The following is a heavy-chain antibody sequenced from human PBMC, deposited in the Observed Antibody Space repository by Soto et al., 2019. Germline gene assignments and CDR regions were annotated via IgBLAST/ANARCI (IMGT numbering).Heavy chain of an antibody. CDR2: IYYSGST. CDR3: ARFNGPPYCFDF. V-gene: IGHV4-31*03. CDR1: GDSISSGGYY. Sequence: SETLSLTCSVSGDSISSGGYYWSWIRQHPGKGLECIGYIYYSGSTFYNPSLKRRISISVDPSKNQFSLNLRSVTAAATAMYYCARFNGPPYCFDFWGQGTLVTVS. J-gene: IGHJ4*02.